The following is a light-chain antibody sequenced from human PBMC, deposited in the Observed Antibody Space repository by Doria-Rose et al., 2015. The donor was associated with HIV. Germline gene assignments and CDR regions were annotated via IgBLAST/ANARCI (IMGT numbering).Light chain of an antibody. J-gene: IGKJ1*01. CDR2: AAS. Sequence: MTQSPSSLSASIGDRVTNTCRASQTVSTYLNWFQQEPGKAPKLLIYAASRLQSGVPSRFSGSGSGTDFALTISGLRPGDFATYYCQQTYSSPPWTFGQGTKVEMK. CDR1: QTVSTY. V-gene: IGKV1-39*01. CDR3: QQTYSSPPWT.